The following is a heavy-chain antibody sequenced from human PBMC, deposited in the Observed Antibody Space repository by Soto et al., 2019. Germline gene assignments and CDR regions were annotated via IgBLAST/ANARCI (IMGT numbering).Heavy chain of an antibody. D-gene: IGHD3-3*01. CDR2: INAGNGNT. Sequence: ASVKVSCKASGYTFTSYSMHWVRQAPGQRLEWMGWINAGNGNTNYSQKFQGRVTITRDTSTSTAYMDLRSLRSDDTAVYYCARDQGITTLGVYSMYYYGMDVWGQGTTVTVSS. V-gene: IGHV1-3*01. J-gene: IGHJ6*02. CDR3: ARDQGITTLGVYSMYYYGMDV. CDR1: GYTFTSYS.